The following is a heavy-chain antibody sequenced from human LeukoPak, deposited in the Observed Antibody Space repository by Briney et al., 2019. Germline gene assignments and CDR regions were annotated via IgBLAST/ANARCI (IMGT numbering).Heavy chain of an antibody. Sequence: GGSLRLTCTASGFSFSGSWMSWVRQLPGKGLEWLADMNPDGSAIVYVDSVKGRFTVSRNNAKNSLYLQMDGLRAEDTAVYYCARDPLNGALDIWGQGTLVTVSS. J-gene: IGHJ3*02. CDR2: MNPDGSAI. CDR1: GFSFSGSW. CDR3: ARDPLNGALDI. V-gene: IGHV3-7*01.